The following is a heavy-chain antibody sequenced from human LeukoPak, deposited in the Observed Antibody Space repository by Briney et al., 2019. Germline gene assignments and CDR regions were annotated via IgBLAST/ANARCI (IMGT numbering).Heavy chain of an antibody. CDR3: ARSPGIVVVPAAINFQH. V-gene: IGHV1-69*05. D-gene: IGHD2-2*01. CDR1: GGTFSSYA. CDR2: IIPIFGTA. Sequence: SVKVSCKASGGTFSSYAISWVRQAPGQGLEWMGGIIPIFGTANYAQKFQGRVTITTDESTSTAYMELSSLRSEDTAVYYCARSPGIVVVPAAINFQHWGQGTLVTVSS. J-gene: IGHJ1*01.